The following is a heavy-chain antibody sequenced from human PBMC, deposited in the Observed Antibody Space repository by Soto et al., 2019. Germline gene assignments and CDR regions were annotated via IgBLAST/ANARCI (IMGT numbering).Heavy chain of an antibody. Sequence: VASVKVSCKASGYTFTSYGISWVRQAPGQGLEWMGWISAYNGNTNYAQKLQGRVTMTTDTSTSTAYMELRSLRSDGTAVYYCARLVYSSGNGPADAFDIWGQGTMVT. D-gene: IGHD3-22*01. CDR2: ISAYNGNT. J-gene: IGHJ3*02. V-gene: IGHV1-18*01. CDR1: GYTFTSYG. CDR3: ARLVYSSGNGPADAFDI.